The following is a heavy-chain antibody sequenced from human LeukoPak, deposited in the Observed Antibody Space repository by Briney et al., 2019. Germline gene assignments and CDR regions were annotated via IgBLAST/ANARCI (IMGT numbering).Heavy chain of an antibody. CDR2: IIGSGEST. J-gene: IGHJ4*02. D-gene: IGHD3-22*01. V-gene: IGHV3-23*01. CDR3: AKDFYDSSGYYTRIFDY. Sequence: GGSLRLSCAASGFTFNKYAMSWVRQAPGKGLEWVSAIIGSGESTYYADSVKGRFTISRDNSKNTLYLQMSSLRAEDTAVYYCAKDFYDSSGYYTRIFDYWGQGTLVTVSS. CDR1: GFTFNKYA.